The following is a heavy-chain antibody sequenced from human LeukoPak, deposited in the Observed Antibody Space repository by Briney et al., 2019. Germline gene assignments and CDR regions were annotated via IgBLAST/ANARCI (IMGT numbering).Heavy chain of an antibody. Sequence: SETLSLTCTVSGGSISTDYWSWIRQPPGKGLEWIGYICSSGSTNYNPSLKSRVTISVDTSKNQFSLKLNSVTAADTAVYYCARLAGSSSSDYWGQGTLVTVSS. CDR1: GGSISTDY. CDR2: ICSSGST. V-gene: IGHV4-4*09. J-gene: IGHJ4*02. D-gene: IGHD6-6*01. CDR3: ARLAGSSSSDY.